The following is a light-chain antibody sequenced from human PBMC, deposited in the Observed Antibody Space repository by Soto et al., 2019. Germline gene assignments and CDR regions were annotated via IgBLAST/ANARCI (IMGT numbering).Light chain of an antibody. J-gene: IGLJ2*01. CDR2: DVI. CDR1: RSDVGGYDY. Sequence: QSALTQPRSVSGSPGQSVTISCTGTRSDVGGYDYVSWYQQYPGKAPKLMNYDVIKRPSGVPDRFSGSKSGNTASLTISGLQAEDEADYYCCSYAGSYNVVFGGGTKLTVL. V-gene: IGLV2-11*01. CDR3: CSYAGSYNVV.